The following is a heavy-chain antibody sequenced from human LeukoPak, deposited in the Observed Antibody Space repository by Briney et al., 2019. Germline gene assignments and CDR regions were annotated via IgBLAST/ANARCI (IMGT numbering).Heavy chain of an antibody. D-gene: IGHD6-19*01. CDR3: AKRDGYSSGWYKYFDY. Sequence: GGSLRLSCAASGFTFSSYAMSWVRQAPGKGLELVSAISGSGGSTYYADSVKGRFTISRDNSKNTLYLKMNSLRAEDTAVDYCAKRDGYSSGWYKYFDYWGQGTLVTVSS. J-gene: IGHJ4*02. CDR2: ISGSGGST. CDR1: GFTFSSYA. V-gene: IGHV3-23*01.